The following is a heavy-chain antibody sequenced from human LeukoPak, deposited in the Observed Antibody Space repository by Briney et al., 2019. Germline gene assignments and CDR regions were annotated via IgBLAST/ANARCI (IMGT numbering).Heavy chain of an antibody. CDR1: GGSFSGYY. CDR3: ARDYDFWSGYYDY. CDR2: INHSGST. V-gene: IGHV4-34*01. D-gene: IGHD3-3*01. Sequence: PSETLSLTCAVYGGSFSGYYWSWIRQPPGKGLEWIGEINHSGSTNYNPSLKSRVTIPVDTSKNQFSLKLSSVTAADTAVYYCARDYDFWSGYYDYWGQGTLVTVSS. J-gene: IGHJ4*02.